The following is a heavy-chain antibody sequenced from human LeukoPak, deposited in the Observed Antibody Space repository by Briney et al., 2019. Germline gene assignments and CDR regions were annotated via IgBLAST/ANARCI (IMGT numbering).Heavy chain of an antibody. J-gene: IGHJ3*02. V-gene: IGHV4-59*01. CDR2: IYYSGST. D-gene: IGHD3-3*02. CDR3: AREFSPISPDAFDI. Sequence: PSETLSLTCTVSGGSISSYYWSWIRQPPGKGLEWIGYIYYSGSTNYNPSLKSRVTISVDTSKNQFFLKLSSVTAADTAVYYCAREFSPISPDAFDIWGQGTMVTVSS. CDR1: GGSISSYY.